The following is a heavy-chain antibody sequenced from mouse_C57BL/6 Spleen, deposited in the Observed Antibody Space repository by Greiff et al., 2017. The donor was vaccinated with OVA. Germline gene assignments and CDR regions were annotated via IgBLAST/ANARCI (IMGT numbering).Heavy chain of an antibody. D-gene: IGHD1-1*01. J-gene: IGHJ2*01. Sequence: QVHVKQSGPELVKPGASVKISCKASGYSFTSYYIHWVKQRPGQGLEWIGWIYPGIGNTKYNEKFQGKATLTADTSSCTAYMQLSSLTSEDSAVYYGARGATVAPYWFDYWGQGTTLTVSS. CDR2: IYPGIGNT. CDR1: GYSFTSYY. CDR3: ARGATVAPYWFDY. V-gene: IGHV1-66*01.